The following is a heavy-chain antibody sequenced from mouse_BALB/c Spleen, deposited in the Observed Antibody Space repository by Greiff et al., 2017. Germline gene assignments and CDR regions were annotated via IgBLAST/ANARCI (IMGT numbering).Heavy chain of an antibody. CDR1: GFTFSDYY. CDR3: TRGGPYDYYAMDY. J-gene: IGHJ4*01. CDR2: ISDGGSYT. Sequence: EVMLVESGGGLVKPGGSLKLSCAASGFTFSDYYMYWVRQTPEKRLEWVATISDGGSYTYYPDSVKGRFTISRDNSKNNLYLQMSSLKSEDTAMYYCTRGGPYDYYAMDYWGQGTSVTVSS. V-gene: IGHV5-4*02.